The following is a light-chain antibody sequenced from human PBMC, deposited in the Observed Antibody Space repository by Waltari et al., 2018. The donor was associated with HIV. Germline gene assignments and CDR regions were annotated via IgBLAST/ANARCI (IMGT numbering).Light chain of an antibody. CDR3: AAWDDSLSATV. J-gene: IGLJ2*01. CDR1: SSNIGSND. V-gene: IGLV1-47*01. Sequence: QSVLIQPPSASGTPGQRVTISCSGSSSNIGSNDVHWYQQLPVTAPKLLIYMSGQRPSGVPDRFSESKSGTSASLAISGLRSEDEAEYYCAAWDDSLSATVFGGGTKLTVL. CDR2: MSG.